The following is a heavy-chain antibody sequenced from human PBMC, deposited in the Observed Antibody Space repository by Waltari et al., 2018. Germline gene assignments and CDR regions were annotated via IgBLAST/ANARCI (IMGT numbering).Heavy chain of an antibody. Sequence: QLQLQESGPGLVKPSETLSLTCTVSGASITIRNHYWGWIRQSPGKGLEWLGSLYFSGNTYYNPSLGSRLTMSVDTSKNQFYLRLNSVTAADRGVYYCTRHTTALAGTFSEFDYWGQGTLVAVSS. J-gene: IGHJ4*02. CDR1: GASITIRNHY. CDR2: LYFSGNT. D-gene: IGHD1-1*01. CDR3: TRHTTALAGTFSEFDY. V-gene: IGHV4-39*01.